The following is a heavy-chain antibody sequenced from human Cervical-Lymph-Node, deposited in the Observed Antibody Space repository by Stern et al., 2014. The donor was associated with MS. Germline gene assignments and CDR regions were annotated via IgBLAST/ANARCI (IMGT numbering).Heavy chain of an antibody. J-gene: IGHJ4*02. CDR2: IIPVFATT. D-gene: IGHD6-13*01. V-gene: IGHV1-69*18. CDR3: ARERAAADGFDY. Sequence: VQLVQSGAEIVKPESSVRVSCKASGGTFSNSIRWVRQAPGGGLEWLGNIIPVFATTNYAERFQGRITITADEATTTAYMDLSGLTPADTAVYYCARERAAADGFDYWGQGTLVTVSS. CDR1: GGTFSNS.